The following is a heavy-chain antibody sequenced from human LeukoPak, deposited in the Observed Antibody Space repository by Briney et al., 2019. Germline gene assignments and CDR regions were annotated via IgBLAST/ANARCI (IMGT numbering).Heavy chain of an antibody. V-gene: IGHV3-30*18. CDR1: GFTFSSYG. CDR3: AKDPGRGMDV. D-gene: IGHD7-27*01. Sequence: PGGSLGLSCAASGFTFSSYGIHWVRQAPDKGLEWVAFISYDGSNKYYADSVKGRFTISRDNSKNTLYLQMNSLRLEDTAVYYCAKDPGRGMDVWGQGTTVTVSS. J-gene: IGHJ6*02. CDR2: ISYDGSNK.